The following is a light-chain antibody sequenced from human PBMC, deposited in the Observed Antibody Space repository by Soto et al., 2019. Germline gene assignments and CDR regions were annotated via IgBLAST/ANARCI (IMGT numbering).Light chain of an antibody. Sequence: DIQMTQSPSSLSASVGDRVNITCQASQDISNHLNWYQQKPGRAPKILIYDASNLEAGVPSRLRGSGSGTDFTFTISRMQPEDIATYYCQQYENLPTFGQGTRLEI. V-gene: IGKV1-33*01. J-gene: IGKJ5*01. CDR2: DAS. CDR3: QQYENLPT. CDR1: QDISNH.